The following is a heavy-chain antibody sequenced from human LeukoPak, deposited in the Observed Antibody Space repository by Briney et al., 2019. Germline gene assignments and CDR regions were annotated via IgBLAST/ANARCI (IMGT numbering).Heavy chain of an antibody. Sequence: GASAKVSCKASGYTFTSYDINWVRQATGQGLEWMGWMNPNSGNTGYAQKFQGRVTMTRNTSISTAYMELSSLRSEDTAVYYCARVYRRFGESIGYWGQGTLVTVSS. V-gene: IGHV1-8*01. CDR2: MNPNSGNT. CDR1: GYTFTSYD. CDR3: ARVYRRFGESIGY. J-gene: IGHJ4*02. D-gene: IGHD3-10*01.